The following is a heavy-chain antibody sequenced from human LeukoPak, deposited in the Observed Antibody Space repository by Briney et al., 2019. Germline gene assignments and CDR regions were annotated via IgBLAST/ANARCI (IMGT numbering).Heavy chain of an antibody. CDR3: ARRGYSDSSGYDY. Sequence: PGGSLRLSCVASGFTFDDYAMHWVRQAPGKGLEWVAGINWNSVSAVYADSLKGRLTISRDNAKNSLYLQINSLRAEDTAIYYCARRGYSDSSGYDYWGQGTLVTVSS. CDR1: GFTFDDYA. CDR2: INWNSVSA. D-gene: IGHD3-22*01. J-gene: IGHJ4*02. V-gene: IGHV3-9*01.